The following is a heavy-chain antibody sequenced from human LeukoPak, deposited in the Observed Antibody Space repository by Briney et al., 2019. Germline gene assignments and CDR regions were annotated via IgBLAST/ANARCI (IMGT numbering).Heavy chain of an antibody. V-gene: IGHV3-23*01. Sequence: GGSLRLSCAASGFTFSSYAMNWVRQAPGKGLAWVSAISGGGTRTYYADSVKGRFTISRDNSKNMLYLQMDSLRAEDTAVYYCAKDYSSAVWGQGTTVTVSS. J-gene: IGHJ6*02. CDR1: GFTFSSYA. CDR3: AKDYSSAV. D-gene: IGHD3-22*01. CDR2: ISGGGTRT.